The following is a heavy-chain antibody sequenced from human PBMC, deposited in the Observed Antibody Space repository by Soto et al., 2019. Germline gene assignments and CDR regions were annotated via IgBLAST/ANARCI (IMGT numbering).Heavy chain of an antibody. D-gene: IGHD3-22*01. V-gene: IGHV3-48*02. Sequence: GGSLRLSCAASGFTFSSYSMNWVRQAPGKGLEWVSYISSSSSTIYYADSVKGRFTISRDNAKNSLYLQMNSLRDKDTAVYYCARDGYYDSSGYYPSHFDYWGQGTLVTVSS. CDR1: GFTFSSYS. J-gene: IGHJ4*02. CDR2: ISSSSSTI. CDR3: ARDGYYDSSGYYPSHFDY.